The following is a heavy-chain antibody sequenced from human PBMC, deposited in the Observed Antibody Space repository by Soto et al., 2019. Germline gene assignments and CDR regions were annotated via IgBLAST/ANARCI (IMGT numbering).Heavy chain of an antibody. Sequence: QVQLQESGPGLVKPSQTLSLTCSVSGGSISSGTYYWTWIRQHPGKGLEWIGYIYYSGSTDYNPSLKSRVIISAAGSKNQFSLNLSPVTAADTAVYFCARGRRSGGRPAAFDIWGQGTLVTVSS. CDR1: GGSISSGTYY. CDR3: ARGRRSGGRPAAFDI. J-gene: IGHJ3*02. V-gene: IGHV4-31*03. CDR2: IYYSGST. D-gene: IGHD2-15*01.